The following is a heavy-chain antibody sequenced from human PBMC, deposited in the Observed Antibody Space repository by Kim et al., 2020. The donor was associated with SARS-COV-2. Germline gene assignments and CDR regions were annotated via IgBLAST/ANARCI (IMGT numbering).Heavy chain of an antibody. J-gene: IGHJ2*01. D-gene: IGHD3-10*01. V-gene: IGHV3-7*03. CDR3: ARDARGSGRDWYFDL. Sequence: GGSLRLSCAASGFTITTYWMTWVRQAPGKGLEWVANIKFDASEKYYVDSVRGRFTISRDNAKNSLYLQINSLRAEDTAMYFCARDARGSGRDWYFDLWGRGNLVTVSS. CDR2: IKFDASEK. CDR1: GFTITTYW.